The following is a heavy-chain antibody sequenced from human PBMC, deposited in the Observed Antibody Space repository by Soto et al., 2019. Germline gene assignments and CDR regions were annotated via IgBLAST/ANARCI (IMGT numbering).Heavy chain of an antibody. CDR1: GGTFNTYT. D-gene: IGHD6-19*01. CDR3: AREIAVAGHTSDVFEI. V-gene: IGHV1-69*02. J-gene: IGHJ3*02. Sequence: QVQLVQSGAEVKKPGSSVKVSCKASGGTFNTYTISWVRQAPGQGLEWMGRIIPILGIAKYAQKFQGRVTITADKSPSTACMELSSLRSGDTAVYYCAREIAVAGHTSDVFEIWGQGTMVTVSS. CDR2: IIPILGIA.